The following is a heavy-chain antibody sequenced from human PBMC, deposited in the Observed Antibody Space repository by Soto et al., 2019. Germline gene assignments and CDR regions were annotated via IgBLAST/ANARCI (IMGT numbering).Heavy chain of an antibody. CDR2: IWYDGSNK. CDR1: GFTFSSYG. Sequence: GGSLRLSCAASGFTFSSYGMHWVRQAPGKGLEWVAVIWYDGSNKYYADSVKGRFTISRDNSKNTLYLQMNSLRAEATAVYYCAREIYDSSGYYYPASYFDYWGQGTLVTVSS. V-gene: IGHV3-33*01. CDR3: AREIYDSSGYYYPASYFDY. J-gene: IGHJ4*02. D-gene: IGHD3-22*01.